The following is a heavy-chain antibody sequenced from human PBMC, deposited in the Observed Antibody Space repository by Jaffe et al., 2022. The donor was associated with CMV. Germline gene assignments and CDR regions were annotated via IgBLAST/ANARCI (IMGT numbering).Heavy chain of an antibody. Sequence: EVQLVESGGGLVQPGGSLRLSCAASGFTFSSYWMHWVRQAPGKGLVWVSRINSDGSSTSYADSVKGRFTISRDNAKNTLYLQMNSLRAEDTAVYYCARDRVLWFGEYGMDVWGQGTTVTVSS. CDR2: INSDGSST. J-gene: IGHJ6*02. V-gene: IGHV3-74*01. CDR3: ARDRVLWFGEYGMDV. CDR1: GFTFSSYW. D-gene: IGHD3-10*01.